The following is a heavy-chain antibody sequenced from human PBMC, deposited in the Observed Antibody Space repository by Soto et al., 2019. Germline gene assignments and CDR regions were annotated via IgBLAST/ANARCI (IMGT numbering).Heavy chain of an antibody. D-gene: IGHD2-21*02. J-gene: IGHJ4*02. CDR1: GCTFRSYA. CDR3: AGYSAIRGTTSVAGSFDC. CDR2: IIASFGTA. V-gene: IGHV1-69*05. Sequence: SVKVSCKASGCTFRSYAMSWVRQAPGQGLEWMGGIIASFGTANYSQKFQGRVTIRTDKSTSTAYMELGSLRSDDTAVYYCAGYSAIRGTTSVAGSFDCWGQGTLVTVSS.